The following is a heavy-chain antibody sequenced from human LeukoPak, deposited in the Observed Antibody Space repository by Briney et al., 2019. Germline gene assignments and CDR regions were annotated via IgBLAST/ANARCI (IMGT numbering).Heavy chain of an antibody. CDR1: GFTFTNYG. V-gene: IGHV3-23*01. CDR3: GKARYSGSNYFAS. Sequence: GGTLRLSCAASGFTFTNYGMSWVRQAPGKGLEWASAITASGGTYYADSVKGRFTISRDNSENTLSLQMNSLRAEDTAVYYCGKARYSGSNYFASGGQGPLVTVSS. CDR2: ITASGGT. D-gene: IGHD1-26*01. J-gene: IGHJ4*02.